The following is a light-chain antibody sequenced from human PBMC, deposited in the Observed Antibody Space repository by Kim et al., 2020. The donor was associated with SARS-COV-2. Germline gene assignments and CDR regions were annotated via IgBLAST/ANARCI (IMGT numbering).Light chain of an antibody. CDR1: QGISSY. CDR2: AAS. J-gene: IGKJ4*01. CDR3: QQYYSYPPT. Sequence: ASTGDRVNITCRASQGISSYLAWYQQKPGKAPKLLIYAASTLQSGVPSRFSGSGSGTDFTLTISCLQSEDFATYYCQQYYSYPPTFGGGTKVDIK. V-gene: IGKV1-8*01.